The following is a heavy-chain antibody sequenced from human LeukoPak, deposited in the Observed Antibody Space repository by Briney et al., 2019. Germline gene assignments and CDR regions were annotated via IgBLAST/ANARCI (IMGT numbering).Heavy chain of an antibody. CDR2: ISGSGGST. CDR1: GFTFSSYA. Sequence: GGSLRLSCAASGFTFSSYAMSWVRQAPGKGLEWVSAISGSGGSTYYADSVKGRFTISRDNSKNTLYLQVNSLRAEDTAVYYCANVYDFWSGYPLPFDYWGQGTQVTVSS. V-gene: IGHV3-23*01. CDR3: ANVYDFWSGYPLPFDY. D-gene: IGHD3-3*01. J-gene: IGHJ4*02.